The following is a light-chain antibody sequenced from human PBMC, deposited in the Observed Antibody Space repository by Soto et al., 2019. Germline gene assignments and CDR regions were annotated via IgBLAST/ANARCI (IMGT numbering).Light chain of an antibody. CDR2: EGS. CDR1: SNDVGGHNL. J-gene: IGLJ3*02. V-gene: IGLV2-23*01. Sequence: QSALAQPASLSGSPGQSITISCTGTSNDVGGHNLVSWYQQHPGKAPKLMIYEGSKRPSGVSNRFSGSKSGDTASLTISGLQAEDEAAYCCTSYADISTVVFGGGTKLTVL. CDR3: TSYADISTVV.